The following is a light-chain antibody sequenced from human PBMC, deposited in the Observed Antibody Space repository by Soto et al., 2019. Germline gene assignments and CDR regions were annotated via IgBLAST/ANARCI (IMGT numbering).Light chain of an antibody. Sequence: DIQMTHSPSSVSSSLGYRVSPTCGASRHINKWVTWYQQKPGNAPKLLIYAASSLQSGDPSRFDGSGYGTDFTLNISSLQPEDFATYYCQQANSFPLTFGGVSKVDIK. J-gene: IGKJ4*01. CDR2: AAS. CDR3: QQANSFPLT. CDR1: RHINKW. V-gene: IGKV1-12*01.